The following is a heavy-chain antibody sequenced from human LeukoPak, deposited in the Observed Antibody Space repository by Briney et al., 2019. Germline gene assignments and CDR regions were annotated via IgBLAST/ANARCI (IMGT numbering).Heavy chain of an antibody. V-gene: IGHV4-59*01. CDR1: GGSISSYY. D-gene: IGHD3-9*01. CDR3: ARAPSGYDILTGYYPRWFDP. Sequence: PSETLSLTCTVSGGSISSYYWSWIRQPPGKGLEWIGYSYYSGSTNYNPSLKSRVTISVDTSKNQFSLKLSSVTAADTAVYYCARAPSGYDILTGYYPRWFDPWGQGTLVTVSS. CDR2: SYYSGST. J-gene: IGHJ5*02.